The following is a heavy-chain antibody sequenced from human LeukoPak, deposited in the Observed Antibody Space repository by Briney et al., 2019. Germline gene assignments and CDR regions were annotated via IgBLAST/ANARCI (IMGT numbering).Heavy chain of an antibody. CDR2: INSNSGDT. J-gene: IGHJ4*02. Sequence: ASVKVSCKASGYTFTSYDINWVRQATGQGLEWMGWINSNSGDTGHAQKLQGRVTMTTDTSISTAYMELSSLQSDDAAIYYCAREGYLYGAGSYPLDSWGQGTLVTVSS. CDR3: AREGYLYGAGSYPLDS. D-gene: IGHD3-10*01. CDR1: GYTFTSYD. V-gene: IGHV1-8*01.